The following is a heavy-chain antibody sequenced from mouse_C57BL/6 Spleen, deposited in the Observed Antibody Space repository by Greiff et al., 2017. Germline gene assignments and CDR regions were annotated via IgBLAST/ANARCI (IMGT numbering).Heavy chain of an antibody. J-gene: IGHJ1*03. CDR3: SRWYYGSSNWYFDG. CDR2: IDPSDSYT. CDR1: GYTFTSYW. D-gene: IGHD1-1*01. Sequence: QVQLQQPGAELVMPGASVKLSCKASGYTFTSYWMHWVKQRPGQGLEWIGEIDPSDSYTNYNQKFKGKSTLTVDKSSSTAYMQLSSLTSEDSAVYYCSRWYYGSSNWYFDGWGTGTTVTVSS. V-gene: IGHV1-69*01.